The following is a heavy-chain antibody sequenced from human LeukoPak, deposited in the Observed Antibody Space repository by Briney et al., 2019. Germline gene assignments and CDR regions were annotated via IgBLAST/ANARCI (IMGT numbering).Heavy chain of an antibody. D-gene: IGHD2-15*01. Sequence: GGSLRLSCAASGFTFGIYAMSWVRQAPGQGLDWVSAISARDGSTYYADSVKGRFTISRDNSKNTLYLQMNSLRAEDTAVYYCAPRVVGSAPFDYWGQGTLVTVSS. CDR2: ISARDGST. J-gene: IGHJ4*02. CDR3: APRVVGSAPFDY. CDR1: GFTFGIYA. V-gene: IGHV3-23*01.